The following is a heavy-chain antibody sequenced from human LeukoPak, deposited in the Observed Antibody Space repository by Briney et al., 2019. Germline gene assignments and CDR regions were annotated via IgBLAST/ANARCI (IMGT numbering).Heavy chain of an antibody. CDR3: ARERYYDSSGYSGGIDY. D-gene: IGHD3-22*01. V-gene: IGHV4-59*01. J-gene: IGHJ4*02. CDR2: IYYSGST. CDR1: GGSISSYY. Sequence: PSQTLSLTCTVSGGSISSYYWSWIRQPPGKGLEWIGYIYYSGSTNYNPSLKSRVTISVDTSKNQFSLKLSSVTAADTAVYYCARERYYDSSGYSGGIDYWGQGTLVTVSS.